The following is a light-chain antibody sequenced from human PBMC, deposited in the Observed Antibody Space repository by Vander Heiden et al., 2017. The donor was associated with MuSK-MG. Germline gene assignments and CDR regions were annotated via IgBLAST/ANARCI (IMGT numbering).Light chain of an antibody. CDR2: GAS. CDR3: QQDNNWPRT. V-gene: IGKV3-15*01. Sequence: EIVMTQSPATLSVSPGERATLSCRASQSVSSNLAWYQQKPGQAPRLLIYGASTRATGIPARFSGSGSGTEFTLTISSLHSEDFAVYYCQQDNNWPRTFGQWTKVEIK. J-gene: IGKJ1*01. CDR1: QSVSSN.